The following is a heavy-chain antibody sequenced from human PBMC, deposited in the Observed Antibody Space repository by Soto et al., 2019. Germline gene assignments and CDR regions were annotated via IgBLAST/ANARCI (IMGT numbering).Heavy chain of an antibody. CDR3: ATNYGGYSADY. J-gene: IGHJ4*02. Sequence: SETLSLTCTVSGGSLSRAGFVWGWIRQPPGKGLEWIANIFQSETYYNPSLRSRVTISADTSKNQFSLKLSSVTAADTAVYYCATNYGGYSADYWGPGTLVTVSS. V-gene: IGHV4-39*01. D-gene: IGHD4-17*01. CDR2: IFQSET. CDR1: GGSLSRAGFV.